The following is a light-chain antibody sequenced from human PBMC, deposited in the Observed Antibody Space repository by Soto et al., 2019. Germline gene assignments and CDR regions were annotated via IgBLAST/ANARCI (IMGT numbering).Light chain of an antibody. J-gene: IGKJ4*01. CDR2: GAS. Sequence: ETVMTQSPATLSVSPGERATFSCRASQSVTTNLAWYQQKPGQAPRLLIYGASTRATGISARFSGSGSGTEFTLTISSLQSEDFAVYYCQQYNIWPLTFGGGTKVDIK. CDR3: QQYNIWPLT. CDR1: QSVTTN. V-gene: IGKV3-15*01.